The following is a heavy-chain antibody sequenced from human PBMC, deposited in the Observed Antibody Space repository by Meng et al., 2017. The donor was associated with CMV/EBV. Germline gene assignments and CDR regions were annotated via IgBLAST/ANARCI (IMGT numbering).Heavy chain of an antibody. CDR1: GFTFTSSA. CDR2: IVVGSGNT. D-gene: IGHD2-15*01. V-gene: IGHV1-58*01. Sequence: SVKVSCKASGFTFTSSAVQWVRQARGQRLEWIGCIVVGSGNTNFAQKFQERVTITRDMSTSTAYMELSSLRSEDTAVYYCAARIHILRVNTQDLSSGEAFDIWGQGTMVTVSS. CDR3: AARIHILRVNTQDLSSGEAFDI. J-gene: IGHJ3*02.